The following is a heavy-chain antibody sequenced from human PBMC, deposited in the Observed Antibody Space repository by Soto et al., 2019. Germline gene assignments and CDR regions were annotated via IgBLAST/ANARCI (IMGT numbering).Heavy chain of an antibody. CDR1: GGSISSSSYY. CDR2: IYYSGST. D-gene: IGHD3-22*01. Sequence: SETLSLTCTVSGGSISSSSYYWGWIRHPPGKGLEWIGSIYYSGSTYYNPSLKSRVTISVDTSKNQFSLKLSSVTAADTAVYYCARHWNYDSSGYLDYWGQGTLVTVSS. V-gene: IGHV4-39*01. J-gene: IGHJ4*02. CDR3: ARHWNYDSSGYLDY.